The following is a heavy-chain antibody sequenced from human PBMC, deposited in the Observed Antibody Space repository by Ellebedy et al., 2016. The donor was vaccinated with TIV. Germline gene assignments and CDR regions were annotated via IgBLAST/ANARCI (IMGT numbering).Heavy chain of an antibody. CDR2: ISTGGSTI. CDR1: GFTFSDYY. D-gene: IGHD5-18*01. CDR3: ASRSGYRYGFDY. J-gene: IGHJ4*02. Sequence: GESLKISCAASGFTFSDYYMSWIRQAPGKGLEWVSYISTGGSTIYYADSVKGRFTISRDNAKNSLYLQMSSLRAEDTAVYYCASRSGYRYGFDYWGQGTLVTVSS. V-gene: IGHV3-11*04.